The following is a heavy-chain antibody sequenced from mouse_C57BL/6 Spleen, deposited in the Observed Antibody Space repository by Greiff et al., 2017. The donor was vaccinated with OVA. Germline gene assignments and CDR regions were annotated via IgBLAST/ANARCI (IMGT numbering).Heavy chain of an antibody. J-gene: IGHJ3*01. V-gene: IGHV5-4*03. Sequence: EVNVVESGGGLVKPGGSLKLSCAASGFTFSSYAMSWVRQTPEKRLEWVATISDGGSYTYYPDNVKGRFTISRDNAKNNLYLQMSHLKSEDTAMYYCARYYLYGFAYWGQGTLVTVSA. CDR3: ARYYLYGFAY. CDR1: GFTFSSYA. D-gene: IGHD1-1*01. CDR2: ISDGGSYT.